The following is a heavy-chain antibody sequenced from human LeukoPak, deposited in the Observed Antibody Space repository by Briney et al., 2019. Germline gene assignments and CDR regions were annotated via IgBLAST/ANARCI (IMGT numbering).Heavy chain of an antibody. CDR2: ISWNSGSI. Sequence: GGSLRLSCAASGFTFDDYAMHWVRQAPGKGLEWVSGISWNSGSIGYADSVKGRFTISRDNAKNSLYLQMNSLRVEDTALYYCAKGWNYYGSGSYFIKGGDYFDYWGQGTLVTVSS. CDR3: AKGWNYYGSGSYFIKGGDYFDY. J-gene: IGHJ4*02. V-gene: IGHV3-9*01. CDR1: GFTFDDYA. D-gene: IGHD3-10*01.